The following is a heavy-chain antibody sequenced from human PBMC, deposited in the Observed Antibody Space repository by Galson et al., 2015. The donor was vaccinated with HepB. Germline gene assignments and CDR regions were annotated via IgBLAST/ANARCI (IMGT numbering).Heavy chain of an antibody. D-gene: IGHD3-22*01. CDR3: ARGYDYLDF. Sequence: QSGAEVKKPGDSLQVSCQGSGYTFTDFWVAWVRQTPGQGLEWLGSIHPKDSDTKYNSSFQGQVIISVDKSTGFAYLQWSSLKASDSGIYYCARGYDYLDFWGQGTLVALSS. J-gene: IGHJ4*02. CDR2: IHPKDSDT. CDR1: GYTFTDFW. V-gene: IGHV5-51*03.